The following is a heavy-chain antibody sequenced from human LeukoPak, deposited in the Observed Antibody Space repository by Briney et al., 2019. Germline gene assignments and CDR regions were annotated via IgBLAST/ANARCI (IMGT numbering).Heavy chain of an antibody. J-gene: IGHJ4*02. V-gene: IGHV4-4*07. Sequence: SETLSLTCTVSGGSISSDYWSWIRQPAGKGLEWVGRIYTSGRTNYNPSLKSRVPMSVDPSKNQFSLKLSSVTAADTAVYYCARDFSEGEYYFDYWGQGTLVTVSS. D-gene: IGHD3-10*01. CDR3: ARDFSEGEYYFDY. CDR1: GGSISSDY. CDR2: IYTSGRT.